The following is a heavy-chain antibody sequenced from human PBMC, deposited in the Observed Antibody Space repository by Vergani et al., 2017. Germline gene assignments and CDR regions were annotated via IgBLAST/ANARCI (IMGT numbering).Heavy chain of an antibody. J-gene: IGHJ6*03. CDR2: IDPSDSYT. CDR3: ARHAIVATIIGYYYYYRDV. V-gene: IGHV5-10-1*03. D-gene: IGHD5-12*01. Sequence: EVQLVQSGAEVKKPGESLRISCKGSGYSFTSYWISWVRQMPGKGLEWMGRIDPSDSYTNYSPSFQGHVTISADKSISTAYLQWSSLKASDTAMYYCARHAIVATIIGYYYYYRDVWGKGTTVTVSS. CDR1: GYSFTSYW.